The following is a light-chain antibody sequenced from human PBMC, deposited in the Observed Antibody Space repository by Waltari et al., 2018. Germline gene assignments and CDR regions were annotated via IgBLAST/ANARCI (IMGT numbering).Light chain of an antibody. CDR1: SGHSSNV. V-gene: IGLV4-69*01. CDR2: VNSDGRH. CDR3: QTGGHGTWV. Sequence: QLVLTQSPSASASLGALVKPTCTLSSGHSSNVIAWLQQQPEKGPRYLMKVNSDGRHGKGDRIPDRFSGSSSGTEHYRTISSLQSEDEADYYCQTGGHGTWVFGGGTKLTVL. J-gene: IGLJ3*02.